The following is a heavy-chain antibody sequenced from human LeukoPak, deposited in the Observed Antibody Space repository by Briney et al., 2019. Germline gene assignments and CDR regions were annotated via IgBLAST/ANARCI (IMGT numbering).Heavy chain of an antibody. D-gene: IGHD1-26*01. CDR1: GGTFSSYA. V-gene: IGHV1-69*05. J-gene: IGHJ4*02. CDR3: ARMGGELLGPWFDY. Sequence: SVKVSCKASGGTFSSYAISWVRQAPGQGLEWMGGIIPIFGTANYAQKFQGRVTMTTDTSTSTAYMELRSLRSDDTAVYYCARMGGELLGPWFDYWGQGTLVTVSS. CDR2: IIPIFGTA.